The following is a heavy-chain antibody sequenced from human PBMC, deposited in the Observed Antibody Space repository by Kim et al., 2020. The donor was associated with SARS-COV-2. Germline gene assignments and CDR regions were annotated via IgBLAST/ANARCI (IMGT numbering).Heavy chain of an antibody. CDR3: ARVNRYFDWLEDY. J-gene: IGHJ4*02. V-gene: IGHV1-46*01. Sequence: YAQKLQGRVTMTRDTSTSTVYMELSSLRSEDTAVYYCARVNRYFDWLEDYWGQGTLVTVSS. D-gene: IGHD3-9*01.